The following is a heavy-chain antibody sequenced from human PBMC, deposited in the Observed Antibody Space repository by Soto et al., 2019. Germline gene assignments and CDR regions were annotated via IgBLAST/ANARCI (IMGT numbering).Heavy chain of an antibody. CDR2: INHSGST. CDR1: GGSFSGYY. Sequence: SEKLSLTCAVYGGSFSGYYWSWIRQPPGKGLEWIGEINHSGSTNYNPSLKSRVTISVDTSKNQFSLKLSSVTAADTAVYYCASASPRIAAAGSWFDPWGQGTLVTVS. CDR3: ASASPRIAAAGSWFDP. J-gene: IGHJ5*02. D-gene: IGHD6-13*01. V-gene: IGHV4-34*01.